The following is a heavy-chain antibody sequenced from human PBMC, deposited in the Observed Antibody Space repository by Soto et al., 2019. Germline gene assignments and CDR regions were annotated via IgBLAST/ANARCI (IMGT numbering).Heavy chain of an antibody. J-gene: IGHJ6*02. V-gene: IGHV3-74*01. CDR1: GFTFSSYW. CDR2: IHSAGGST. CDR3: ARDQSRRTNYGMDV. Sequence: EVQLVESGGGLVQPGGSLRLSCAASGFTFSSYWMHWVRQAPGKGLVWVSRIHSAGGSTSYADSVKGRFTISRDNAKNTLYLQMNSLRAEDTAVYYCARDQSRRTNYGMDVWGQGTTVTVSS.